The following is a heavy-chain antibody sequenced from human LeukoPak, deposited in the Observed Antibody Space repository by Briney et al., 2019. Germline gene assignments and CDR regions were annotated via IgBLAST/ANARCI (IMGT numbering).Heavy chain of an antibody. D-gene: IGHD3-22*01. CDR1: GFSFSSYR. V-gene: IGHV3-48*04. Sequence: GGSLRLSCAASGFSFSSYRMNWVRQAPGKGLEWVSYISSSSSTIYYADSVKGRFTISRDNAKNSLYLQMNSLRAEDTAVYYCARDYYDSSGYYREGYFDYWGQGTLVTVSS. J-gene: IGHJ4*02. CDR3: ARDYYDSSGYYREGYFDY. CDR2: ISSSSSTI.